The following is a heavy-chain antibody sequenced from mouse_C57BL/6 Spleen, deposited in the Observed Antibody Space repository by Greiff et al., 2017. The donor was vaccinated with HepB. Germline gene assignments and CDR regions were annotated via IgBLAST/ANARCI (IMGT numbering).Heavy chain of an antibody. V-gene: IGHV1-82*01. CDR3: ALITTVVGGAWFAY. D-gene: IGHD1-1*01. J-gene: IGHJ3*01. CDR1: GYAFSSSW. Sequence: QVQLQQSGPELVKPGASVKISCKASGYAFSSSWMNWVKQRPGKGLEWIGRIYPGDGDTNYNGKFKGKATLTADKSSSTAYMQLSSLTSEDSAVYFCALITTVVGGAWFAYWGQGTLVTVSA. CDR2: IYPGDGDT.